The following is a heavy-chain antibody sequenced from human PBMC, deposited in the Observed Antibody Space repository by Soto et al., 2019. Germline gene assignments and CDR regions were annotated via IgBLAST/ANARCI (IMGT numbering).Heavy chain of an antibody. CDR3: ARSRDSTWIQVPVPADRFDP. CDR1: GGTFSGES. J-gene: IGHJ5*02. Sequence: SVKVSCNAAGGTFSGESFVWVRQAPGQGLEWMGGIIPMYGSTNYAQKFKGRVTITADESTTTTYMELTGLNSDDTAVYYCARSRDSTWIQVPVPADRFDPWGQRTVVTVSS. V-gene: IGHV1-69*01. CDR2: IIPMYGST. D-gene: IGHD5-18*01.